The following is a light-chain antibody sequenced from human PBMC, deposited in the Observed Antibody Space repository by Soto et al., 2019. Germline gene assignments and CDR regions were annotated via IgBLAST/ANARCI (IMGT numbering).Light chain of an antibody. Sequence: DIVMTQSPDPLAVSLGERATINCKSSQSLFFRSKNKDYLAWYQHKPGQPPKLLFYWSTTRESGVPDRFSGSGSGTDFTLTISSLQAEDVAVYYCHQYYSIPYSFGQGTKLEIK. CDR1: QSLFFRSKNKDY. CDR3: HQYYSIPYS. CDR2: WST. J-gene: IGKJ2*03. V-gene: IGKV4-1*01.